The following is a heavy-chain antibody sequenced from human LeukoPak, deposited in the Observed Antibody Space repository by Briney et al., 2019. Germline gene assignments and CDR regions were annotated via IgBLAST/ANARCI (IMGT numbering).Heavy chain of an antibody. V-gene: IGHV1-2*06. D-gene: IGHD3-10*01. CDR2: INPNSGGT. Sequence: ASVKVSCKASGYTFTGYYMHWVRQAPGQGLEWMGRINPNSGGTNYAQKFQGRVTMTRDTSISTAYMELSRLRSDDTAVYYCASLGWFRELPIDYWGQGTLVTVSS. CDR3: ASLGWFRELPIDY. J-gene: IGHJ4*02. CDR1: GYTFTGYY.